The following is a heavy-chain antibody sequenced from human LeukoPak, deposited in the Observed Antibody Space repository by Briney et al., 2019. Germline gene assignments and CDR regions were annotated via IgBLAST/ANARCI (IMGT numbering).Heavy chain of an antibody. J-gene: IGHJ5*02. Sequence: SGTLSLTCAVYGGSFSGYYWSWIRQPPGKGLEWIGEINHSGSTNYNPSLKSRVTISVDTSKNQFSLKLSSVTAADTAVYYCARGLWTMIVVVHGWFDPWGQGTLVTVSS. D-gene: IGHD3-22*01. CDR2: INHSGST. CDR3: ARGLWTMIVVVHGWFDP. CDR1: GGSFSGYY. V-gene: IGHV4-34*01.